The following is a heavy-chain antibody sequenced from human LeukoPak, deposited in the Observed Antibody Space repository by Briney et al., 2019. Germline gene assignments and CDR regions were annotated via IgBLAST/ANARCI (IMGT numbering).Heavy chain of an antibody. Sequence: GESLKISCKGSGYSFTSYWIGCVRQMPGKGLEWMGIIYPGDSDTRYSPSFQGQVTISADKSISTAYLQWSSLKASDTAMYYCARMPDSSGYPNDYWGQGTLVTVSS. D-gene: IGHD3-22*01. J-gene: IGHJ4*02. CDR3: ARMPDSSGYPNDY. CDR2: IYPGDSDT. CDR1: GYSFTSYW. V-gene: IGHV5-51*01.